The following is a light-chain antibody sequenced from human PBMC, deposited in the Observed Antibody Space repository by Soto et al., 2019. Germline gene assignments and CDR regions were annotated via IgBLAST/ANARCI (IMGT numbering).Light chain of an antibody. V-gene: IGKV3-20*01. CDR1: QTVINNQ. Sequence: EILLTHSPGALSFSPGERATLSCRASQTVINNQLAWYQQTPGQAPRLLIYAASSRATGIPDRFSGSGSGTDFTLTITRLEPEDHPVYYCQQYGSSGGITFGHGTRMEIK. J-gene: IGKJ5*01. CDR3: QQYGSSGGIT. CDR2: AAS.